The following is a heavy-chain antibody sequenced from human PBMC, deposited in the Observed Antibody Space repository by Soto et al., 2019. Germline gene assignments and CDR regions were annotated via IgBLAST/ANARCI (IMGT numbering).Heavy chain of an antibody. Sequence: QVQLQESGPGLVKSSETLSLTCTVSGGSISSYYWSWIRQPPGKGLEWIGHIYYSGSTNYNPSLKSRVTISVDTSKNQFSLKLSSVTAADTAVYYCARPSGYSSNWYPFDIWGQGTMVTVSS. J-gene: IGHJ3*02. CDR2: IYYSGST. CDR1: GGSISSYY. D-gene: IGHD6-13*01. CDR3: ARPSGYSSNWYPFDI. V-gene: IGHV4-59*08.